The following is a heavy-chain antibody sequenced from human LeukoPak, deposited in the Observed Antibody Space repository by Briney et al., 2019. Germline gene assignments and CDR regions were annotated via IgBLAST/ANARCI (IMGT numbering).Heavy chain of an antibody. D-gene: IGHD2-2*01. CDR2: FDPEDGET. CDR1: GYTLTELS. Sequence: ASVKVSCKVSGYTLTELSMHWVRQAPGKGLEWMGGFDPEDGETIYAQKFQGRVTMTEDTSTDTAYMELSSLRSEDTAVYYCATAWRCSSTSCYLLDYWGQGTLVTVSS. V-gene: IGHV1-24*01. CDR3: ATAWRCSSTSCYLLDY. J-gene: IGHJ4*02.